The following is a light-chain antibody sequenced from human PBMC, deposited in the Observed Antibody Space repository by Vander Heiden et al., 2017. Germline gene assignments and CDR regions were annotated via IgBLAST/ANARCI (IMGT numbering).Light chain of an antibody. CDR3: QQRNNWQIS. J-gene: IGKJ5*01. V-gene: IGKV3-11*01. Sequence: EIVLTQSPATLSLSPGERATLSCRASQSVSSYLAWYQQKPGQAPRLLIYDAFNRATGIPARFSGSGSGTDFTLSISSLEPEDSAVYYCQQRNNWQISFGQGTRLEMK. CDR1: QSVSSY. CDR2: DAF.